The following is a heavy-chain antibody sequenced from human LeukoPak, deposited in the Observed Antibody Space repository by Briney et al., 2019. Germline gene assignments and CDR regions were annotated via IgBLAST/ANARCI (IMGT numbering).Heavy chain of an antibody. D-gene: IGHD5-18*01. CDR3: ARRYSYGHYDY. Sequence: PSETLSLTCAVYGGSFSGYYWSWIRQPPGKGLEWIGYIYYSGSTNYNPSLKSRVTISVDTSKNQFSLKLGSVTAADTAVYYCARRYSYGHYDYWGQGTLVTVSS. V-gene: IGHV4-59*01. CDR2: IYYSGST. CDR1: GGSFSGYY. J-gene: IGHJ4*02.